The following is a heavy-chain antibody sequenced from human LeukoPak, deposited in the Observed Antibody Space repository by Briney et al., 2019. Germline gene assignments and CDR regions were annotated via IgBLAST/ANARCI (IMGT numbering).Heavy chain of an antibody. CDR1: GFTFSNYV. V-gene: IGHV3-23*01. CDR3: ARAAPTRTLIGSGADY. J-gene: IGHJ4*02. Sequence: GGSLRLSCAASGFTFSNYVMSWVRQAPGKGLEWVSAIHGSGGTTFYVDSVKGRFTTSRDNSKNSLYLQMNSLRAEDTAVYYCARAAPTRTLIGSGADYWGQGTLVTVSS. D-gene: IGHD3-22*01. CDR2: IHGSGGTT.